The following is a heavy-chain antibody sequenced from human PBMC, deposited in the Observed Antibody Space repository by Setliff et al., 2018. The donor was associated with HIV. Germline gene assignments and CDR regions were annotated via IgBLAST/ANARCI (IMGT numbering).Heavy chain of an antibody. CDR2: INPNSGAT. CDR3: ALASIVSTARLNH. D-gene: IGHD1-26*01. CDR1: GSTFSGYY. V-gene: IGHV1-2*02. J-gene: IGHJ5*02. Sequence: GASVKVSCKASGSTFSGYYLHWVRRAPGQGLEWMGWINPNSGATNYAQNFQVRVTMTRDTSISTAYMDLRSLTSDDTSVYYCALASIVSTARLNHWCRGTLVTVSS.